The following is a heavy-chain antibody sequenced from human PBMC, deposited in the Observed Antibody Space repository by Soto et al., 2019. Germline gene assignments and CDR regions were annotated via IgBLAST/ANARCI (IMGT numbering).Heavy chain of an antibody. CDR3: TGLIADY. V-gene: IGHV3-72*01. D-gene: IGHD2-21*01. J-gene: IGHJ4*02. Sequence: EVQLVESGGGLVQSGGSLRLSCAASGFTFSDHDMDWVRQAPGKGLEWVGRIRNKRSSYTTEYAASVKGRFTISRDDSKNSLYLQMNNLKTEDTALYYCTGLIADYWGQGTLVTVSS. CDR1: GFTFSDHD. CDR2: IRNKRSSYTT.